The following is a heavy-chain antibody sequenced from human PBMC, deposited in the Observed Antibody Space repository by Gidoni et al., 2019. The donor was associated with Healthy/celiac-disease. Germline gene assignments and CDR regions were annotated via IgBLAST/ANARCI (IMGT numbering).Heavy chain of an antibody. J-gene: IGHJ4*02. V-gene: IGHV3-13*04. CDR3: ARGDYYGSGRTSGVDY. CDR2: IGTAGDT. D-gene: IGHD3-10*01. CDR1: VFTFSSYD. Sequence: EVQLVESGGGLVQPGGSLRLSCAASVFTFSSYDMHWVRQATGKGLEWVPAIGTAGDTYYPGSVKGRFTISRENAKNSLYLQMNSLRAGDTAVYYCARGDYYGSGRTSGVDYWGQGTLVTVSS.